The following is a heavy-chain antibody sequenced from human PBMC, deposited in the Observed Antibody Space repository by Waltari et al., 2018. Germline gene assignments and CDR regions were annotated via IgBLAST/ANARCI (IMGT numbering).Heavy chain of an antibody. CDR1: GFTFDDYA. V-gene: IGHV3-23*04. Sequence: EVQLVESGGGLVQPGRSLRLSCAASGFTFDDYAMHWVRQAPGKGLEWVSGSSGSGGSTYYADSVKGRFTISRDNSKNTLYLQMNSLRAEDTAVYYCAKPPDGGIHYYGMDVWGQGTTVTVSS. CDR3: AKPPDGGIHYYGMDV. J-gene: IGHJ6*02. CDR2: SSGSGGST. D-gene: IGHD4-17*01.